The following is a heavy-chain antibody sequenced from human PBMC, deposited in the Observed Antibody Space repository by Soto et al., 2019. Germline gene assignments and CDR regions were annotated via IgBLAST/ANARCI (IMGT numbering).Heavy chain of an antibody. CDR2: VSYGGST. CDR1: GGAIVSSSYY. V-gene: IGHV4-39*01. J-gene: IGHJ4*02. Sequence: SETLSLTCTVAGGAIVSSSYYFSCIRQPPWKGLDWIGSVSYGGSTYHNPSLRSRVTISVDTSKSQFLLDLTSVTAADTAIYYCGRHRRETGTYAQPLDSWGQGTLVTVSS. D-gene: IGHD1-1*01. CDR3: GRHRRETGTYAQPLDS.